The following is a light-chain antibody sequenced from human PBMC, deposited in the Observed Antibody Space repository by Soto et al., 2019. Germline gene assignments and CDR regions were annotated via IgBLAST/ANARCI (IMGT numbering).Light chain of an antibody. J-gene: IGKJ5*01. V-gene: IGKV3-15*01. CDR3: QQYNYWPIT. Sequence: EVVLTQSPVRLSVSPGESATLSCRASQTVSYNLDWYQQKPGQAPRLLIFGGSTRATGIPARFSGSGSGTEFTLTISSLQSEDFAVYYYQQYNYWPITFGQGTRL. CDR2: GGS. CDR1: QTVSYN.